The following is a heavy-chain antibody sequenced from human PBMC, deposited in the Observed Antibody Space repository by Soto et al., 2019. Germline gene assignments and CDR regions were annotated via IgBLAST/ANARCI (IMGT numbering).Heavy chain of an antibody. Sequence: EVQLVESGGDLVQPGESLRLSCAASGFTFSSYSMHWVRQVPGKGLVWVSRINSAGSSTSYADSVKGRFTISRDNAKNTLYRQMNSLRAEDTAVYYCARDVYSSGWYPDYWGQGTLVTVSS. CDR3: ARDVYSSGWYPDY. CDR1: GFTFSSYS. V-gene: IGHV3-74*01. J-gene: IGHJ4*02. D-gene: IGHD6-13*01. CDR2: INSAGSST.